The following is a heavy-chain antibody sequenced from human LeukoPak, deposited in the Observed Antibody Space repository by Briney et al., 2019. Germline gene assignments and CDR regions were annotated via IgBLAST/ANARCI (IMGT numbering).Heavy chain of an antibody. J-gene: IGHJ4*02. V-gene: IGHV4-59*08. CDR1: GGFSSPYF. D-gene: IGHD5-18*01. CDR2: VSYGGTT. Sequence: SETLSLTCTVSGGFSSPYFWSWIRQPPGKALEWIGYVSYGGTTHYDPSLRSRVTMSVDTSKKQFSLKLTSVTAADTAVYCCARHGYSFVSSYYFDSWGQGILVTVSS. CDR3: ARHGYSFVSSYYFDS.